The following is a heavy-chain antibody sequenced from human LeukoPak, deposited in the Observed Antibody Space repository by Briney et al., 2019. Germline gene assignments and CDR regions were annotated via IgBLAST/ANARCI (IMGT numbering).Heavy chain of an antibody. CDR3: AREGQKYYYDSSGYRPFDY. Sequence: SETLSLTCTVSGGSISSYYWSWIRQPAGKGLEWIGRIYTSGSTNYNPSLKSRVTMSVDTSKNQFSLELSSVTAADTAVYYCAREGQKYYYDSSGYRPFDYWGQGTLVTVSS. V-gene: IGHV4-4*07. CDR1: GGSISSYY. J-gene: IGHJ4*02. CDR2: IYTSGST. D-gene: IGHD3-22*01.